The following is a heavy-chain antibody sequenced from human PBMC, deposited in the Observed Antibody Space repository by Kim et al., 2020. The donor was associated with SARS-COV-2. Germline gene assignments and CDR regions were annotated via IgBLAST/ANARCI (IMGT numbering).Heavy chain of an antibody. CDR2: ISWDGGST. Sequence: GGSLRLSCAASGFTFDDYAMHWVRQAPGKGLEWVSLISWDGGSTYYADSVKGRFTISRDNSKNSLYLQMNSLRAEDTALYYCAKDIAPNSYDILTGYYQPYFDYWGQGTLVTVSS. J-gene: IGHJ4*02. CDR3: AKDIAPNSYDILTGYYQPYFDY. CDR1: GFTFDDYA. D-gene: IGHD3-9*01. V-gene: IGHV3-43D*03.